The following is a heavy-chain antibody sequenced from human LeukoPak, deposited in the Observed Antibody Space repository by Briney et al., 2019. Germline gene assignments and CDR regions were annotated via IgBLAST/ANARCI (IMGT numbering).Heavy chain of an antibody. CDR1: RFIFTNYW. V-gene: IGHV3-74*01. CDR3: TSFFETN. Sequence: TGGSLRLSCAASRFIFTNYWIHWVRQAPGKGLVWVSHVNNDGSATSYADSVKGRFTISRDSAKNTVYLHMNSLRVEDTAVSYCTSFFETNWGQGTLVTVSS. D-gene: IGHD2/OR15-2a*01. J-gene: IGHJ4*02. CDR2: VNNDGSAT.